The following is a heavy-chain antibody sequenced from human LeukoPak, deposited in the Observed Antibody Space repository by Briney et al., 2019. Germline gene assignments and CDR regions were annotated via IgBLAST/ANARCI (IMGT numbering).Heavy chain of an antibody. D-gene: IGHD6-6*01. V-gene: IGHV1-69*04. CDR2: IIPILGIA. CDR1: GGTFSSYA. Sequence: AVKVSCKDSGGTFSSYAISWVRQAPGQGLEWRGRIIPILGIANYAQKFQGRGTITADKSTSTAYMELSSLRSEDTAVYYCARDRRKDLDYWGQGTMVTVPS. CDR3: ARDRRKDLDY. J-gene: IGHJ4*02.